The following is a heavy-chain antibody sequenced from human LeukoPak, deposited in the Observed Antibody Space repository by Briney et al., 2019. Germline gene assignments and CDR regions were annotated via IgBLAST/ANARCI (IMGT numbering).Heavy chain of an antibody. V-gene: IGHV3-11*04. CDR2: ICTSGSTI. CDR3: ARVGLAVAAAPLAFDP. D-gene: IGHD6-13*01. J-gene: IGHJ5*02. CDR1: GFTFSDYY. Sequence: GGSLRLSCAASGFTFSDYYMTWIREAPGKGLEWVSCICTSGSTIYYADSVKGRFTISRDNAKNSLYLHMNSLRAEDTAVYYCARVGLAVAAAPLAFDPWGHGTLVTVSS.